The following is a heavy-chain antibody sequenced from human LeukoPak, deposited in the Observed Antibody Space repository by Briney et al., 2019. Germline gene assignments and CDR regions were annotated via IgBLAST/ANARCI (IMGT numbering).Heavy chain of an antibody. CDR2: IYHSGTT. J-gene: IGHJ4*02. CDR3: ARHFSPAPDTGFDY. D-gene: IGHD3-3*02. CDR1: GYSINNNYY. Sequence: SETLSLTCTVSGYSINNNYYWDWIRQPPGKGLEWIASIYHSGTTYYNPSLKSRVTISVDTSKNQFSLKLSSVTAADTAVYYCARHFSPAPDTGFDYWGQGTLVTVSS. V-gene: IGHV4-38-2*02.